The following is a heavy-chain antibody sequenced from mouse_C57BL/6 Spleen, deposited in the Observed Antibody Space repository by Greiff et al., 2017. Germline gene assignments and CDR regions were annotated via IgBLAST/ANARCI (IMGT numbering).Heavy chain of an antibody. V-gene: IGHV1-15*01. D-gene: IGHD1-1*01. CDR3: ARNPLYYGSSYDYFDY. CDR2: IDPETGGT. CDR1: GYTFTDYE. Sequence: QVQLKQSGAELVRPGASVTLSCKASGYTFTDYEMHWVKQTPVHGLEWIGAIDPETGGTAYNQKFKGKAILTADKSSSTAYMELRSLTSEDSAVYYCARNPLYYGSSYDYFDYWGQGTTLTVSS. J-gene: IGHJ2*01.